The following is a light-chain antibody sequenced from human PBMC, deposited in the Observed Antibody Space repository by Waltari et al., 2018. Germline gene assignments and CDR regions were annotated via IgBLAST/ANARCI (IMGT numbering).Light chain of an antibody. J-gene: IGKJ1*01. CDR3: QQYYTMWT. CDR1: QGIGNS. Sequence: ITCPAGQGIGNSVAWYQQKAGKAPKLLLSGAARLESGVPSRFSGSRSGTHYTLTISSLQPEDFATYECQQYYTMWTFGQGTKVEVK. V-gene: IGKV1-NL1*01. CDR2: GAA.